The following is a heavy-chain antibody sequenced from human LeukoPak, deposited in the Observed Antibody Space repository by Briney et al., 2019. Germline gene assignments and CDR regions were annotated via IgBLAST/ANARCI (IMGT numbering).Heavy chain of an antibody. CDR1: GLTFSSYW. CDR2: ISSSSSYI. Sequence: GGSLRLSCAASGLTFSSYWMSWVRQAPGKGLEWVSSISSSSSYIYYADSVKGRFTISRDNAKNSLYLQMNSLRAEDTAVYYCARDSLMYYDILTTPTVSYYFDYWGRGTLVTVSS. D-gene: IGHD3-9*01. J-gene: IGHJ4*02. CDR3: ARDSLMYYDILTTPTVSYYFDY. V-gene: IGHV3-21*01.